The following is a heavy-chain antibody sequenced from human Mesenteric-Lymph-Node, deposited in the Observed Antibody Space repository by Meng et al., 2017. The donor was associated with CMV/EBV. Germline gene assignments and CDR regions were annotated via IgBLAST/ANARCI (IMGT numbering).Heavy chain of an antibody. CDR3: ASDYYDISGNGH. CDR1: GFSFSGYW. CDR2: ISPDGSIK. D-gene: IGHD3-22*01. J-gene: IGHJ4*02. Sequence: GESLKISCVVSGFSFSGYWMHWVRQAPGKGLEWVATISPDGSIKHYADSVKGRLTITRDNSKNTLDLQVNSLRPEDTAVYYCASDYYDISGNGHWGQGTLVTVSS. V-gene: IGHV3-30*03.